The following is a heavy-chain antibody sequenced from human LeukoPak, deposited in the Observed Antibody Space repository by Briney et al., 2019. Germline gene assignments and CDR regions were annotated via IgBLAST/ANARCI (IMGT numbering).Heavy chain of an antibody. CDR2: IIPIFGTA. CDR3: AREPGGSSYCDSSGYGY. D-gene: IGHD3-22*01. CDR1: GGTFSSYA. Sequence: SVKVSCKASGGTFSSYAISWVRQAPGQGLEWMGGIIPIFGTANYTQKFQGRVTITADESTSTAYMELSSLRSEDTAVYYCAREPGGSSYCDSSGYGYWGQGTLVTVSS. V-gene: IGHV1-69*13. J-gene: IGHJ4*02.